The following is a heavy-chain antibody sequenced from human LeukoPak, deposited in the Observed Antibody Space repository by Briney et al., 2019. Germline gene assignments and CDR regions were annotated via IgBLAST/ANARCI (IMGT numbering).Heavy chain of an antibody. V-gene: IGHV4-39*01. CDR2: INHSGST. Sequence: PSETLSLTCTVSGGSISSGDYYWSWIRQPPGKGLEWIGEINHSGSTNYNPSLKSRVTISVDTSKNQFSLKLSSVTAADTAVYYCARQLRFLEWLPVDYWGQGTLVTVSS. D-gene: IGHD3-3*01. J-gene: IGHJ4*02. CDR1: GGSISSGDYY. CDR3: ARQLRFLEWLPVDY.